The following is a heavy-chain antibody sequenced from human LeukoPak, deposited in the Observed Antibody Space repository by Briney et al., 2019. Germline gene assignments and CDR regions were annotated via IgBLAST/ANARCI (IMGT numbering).Heavy chain of an antibody. V-gene: IGHV1-8*01. CDR1: GYTFTSYD. CDR2: MNPNSGNT. CDR3: ARAAGLWSIYDAFDI. Sequence: ASVKVSCKASGYTFTSYDINWVRQATGQGLEWMGWMNPNSGNTGYAQKFQGRVTMTRNTSISTAYMEPSSPRSEDTAVYYCARAAGLWSIYDAFDIWGQGTMVTVSS. J-gene: IGHJ3*02. D-gene: IGHD5-18*01.